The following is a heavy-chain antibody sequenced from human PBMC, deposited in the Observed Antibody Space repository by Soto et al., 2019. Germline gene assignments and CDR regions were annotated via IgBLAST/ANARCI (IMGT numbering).Heavy chain of an antibody. D-gene: IGHD3-10*01. J-gene: IGHJ4*02. CDR3: ARVLLCFGPVDY. CDR2: ISRAGGS. CDR1: GVFFGGFL. V-gene: IGHV4-34*01. Sequence: SSETLSLPCAGSGVFFGGFLWTWIRQSPGKGLEWIGEISRAGGSNYNPSLNGRVTISLDTSKDQFSLRLRSVTAADTAVYYFARVLLCFGPVDYWGQGSSVTGSS.